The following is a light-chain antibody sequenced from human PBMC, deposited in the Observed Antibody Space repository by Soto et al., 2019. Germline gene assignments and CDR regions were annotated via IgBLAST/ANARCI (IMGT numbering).Light chain of an antibody. CDR1: QSVNIY. Sequence: IVMTPSPARPSLSPRVRGRPSCRASQSVNIYLAWYQQKPGQAPRLLIFGASSRATGIPARFSGSGSGTEFNLTISSLQSEDFAVYYCQQFATSPLTFGGGTKVDIK. J-gene: IGKJ4*01. V-gene: IGKV3D-15*02. CDR3: QQFATSPLT. CDR2: GAS.